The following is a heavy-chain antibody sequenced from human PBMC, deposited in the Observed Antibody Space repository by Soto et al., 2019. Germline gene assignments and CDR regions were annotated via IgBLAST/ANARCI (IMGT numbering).Heavy chain of an antibody. D-gene: IGHD1-26*01. CDR3: ARAQYTGSYFDACDV. V-gene: IGHV3-33*03. CDR1: RXSFSSYG. CDR2: IWYDGSNK. Sequence: GSRRLASAASRXSFSSYGMHWVRQAPGKGLDWVAVIWYDGSNKYYAESVKGRFTISRDNSKNKLYLQMNSMTVEDTAVYYCARAQYTGSYFDACDVWGQGTMGTVSS. J-gene: IGHJ3*01.